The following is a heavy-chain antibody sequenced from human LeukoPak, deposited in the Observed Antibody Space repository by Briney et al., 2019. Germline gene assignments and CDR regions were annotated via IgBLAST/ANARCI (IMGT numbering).Heavy chain of an antibody. D-gene: IGHD5-24*01. CDR3: AKDQNAYNYVFDY. Sequence: GGSLRLSCAASGFTFSSYAMSWVRQAPGKGLEWVSPITGSGGGTYYADSVKGRFSISRDNSKNTLYLQMNSLRAEDTALYYCAKDQNAYNYVFDYWGQGTLVTVSS. V-gene: IGHV3-23*01. J-gene: IGHJ4*02. CDR2: ITGSGGGT. CDR1: GFTFSSYA.